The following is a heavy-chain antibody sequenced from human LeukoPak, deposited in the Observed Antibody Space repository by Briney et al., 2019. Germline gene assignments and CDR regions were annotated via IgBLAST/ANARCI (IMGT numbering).Heavy chain of an antibody. CDR3: AKTLTPYSSGWSDY. CDR1: GFTFSSYA. CDR2: ISGSGGST. J-gene: IGHJ4*02. D-gene: IGHD6-19*01. Sequence: GGSLRLSCAASGFTFSSYAMRWVRQAPGKGLEWVSAISGSGGSTYYADSVKGRFTISRDNSKNTLYLQMNSLRAEDTAVYYCAKTLTPYSSGWSDYWGQGTLVTVSS. V-gene: IGHV3-23*01.